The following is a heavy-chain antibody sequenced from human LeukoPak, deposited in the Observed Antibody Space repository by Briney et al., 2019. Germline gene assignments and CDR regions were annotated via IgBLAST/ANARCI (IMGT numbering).Heavy chain of an antibody. D-gene: IGHD5-24*01. CDR3: ARDGGRDGYNWPDY. Sequence: SVKVSCKASGYTFTRYYMHWVRQAPGQGLEWMGRIIPILGRPTYVQKFQGRVTFTADKSTSTAYMELSSLRSEDTAVYYCARDGGRDGYNWPDYWGQRTLVTVSS. CDR2: IIPILGRP. J-gene: IGHJ4*02. CDR1: GYTFTRYY. V-gene: IGHV1-69*04.